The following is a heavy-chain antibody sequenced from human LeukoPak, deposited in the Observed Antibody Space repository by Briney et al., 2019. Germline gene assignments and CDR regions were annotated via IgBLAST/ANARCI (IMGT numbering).Heavy chain of an antibody. Sequence: GGSLGLSCTPSGFTFGEDTMSWFRQAPGKGLEWVGFIRSKVHGGTAEYAASVKGRFTLSRDDSKNIAYLQMSSLKIEDTAVYYCTREPKGRWLQFDYWGQGTLVTVSS. CDR1: GFTFGEDT. V-gene: IGHV3-49*03. J-gene: IGHJ4*02. CDR2: IRSKVHGGTA. CDR3: TREPKGRWLQFDY. D-gene: IGHD5-24*01.